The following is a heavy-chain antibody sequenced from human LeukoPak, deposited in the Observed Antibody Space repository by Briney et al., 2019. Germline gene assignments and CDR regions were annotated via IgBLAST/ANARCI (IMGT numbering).Heavy chain of an antibody. D-gene: IGHD4-11*01. CDR1: GGSISSGSYY. J-gene: IGHJ5*02. Sequence: PSQTLSLTCTVSGGSISSGSYYWSWIRQPAGKGLEWIGRIYTSGSTNYNPSLKSRVTISVDTSKNQFSLKLSSVTAADTAVYYCARGLGYSKDGIWFDPWGQGTLVTVSS. V-gene: IGHV4-61*02. CDR2: IYTSGST. CDR3: ARGLGYSKDGIWFDP.